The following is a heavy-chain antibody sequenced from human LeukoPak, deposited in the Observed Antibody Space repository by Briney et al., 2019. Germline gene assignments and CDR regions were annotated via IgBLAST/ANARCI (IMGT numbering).Heavy chain of an antibody. CDR3: AKETPNTGWFDP. V-gene: IGHV1-46*01. CDR2: INPSGDGT. CDR1: GHTFTTYY. Sequence: ASVKVSCKASGHTFTTYYVHLVRQAPGQGLEWMGVINPSGDGTNYPQRFQGRVTLTRDTSTSTVYMELSSPRSEDTAIYYCAKETPNTGWFDPWGQGTLVTGSS. D-gene: IGHD1-14*01. J-gene: IGHJ5*02.